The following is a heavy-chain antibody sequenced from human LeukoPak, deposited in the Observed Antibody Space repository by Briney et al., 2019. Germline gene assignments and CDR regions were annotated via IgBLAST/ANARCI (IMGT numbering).Heavy chain of an antibody. D-gene: IGHD3-22*01. J-gene: IGHJ4*02. CDR2: INHSGST. CDR1: GGAFSGYY. V-gene: IGHV4-34*01. CDR3: ARGGDSSGYNY. Sequence: SETLSLTCDVYGGAFSGYYWTWIRQPPGKGLEWIGEINHSGSTDYNPSLKSRATTSADTSKNQFSLKLNSVTVADTAVYYCARGGDSSGYNYWGQGTLVTVST.